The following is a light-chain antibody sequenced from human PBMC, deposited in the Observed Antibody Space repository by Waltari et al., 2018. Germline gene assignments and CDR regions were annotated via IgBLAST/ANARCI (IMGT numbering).Light chain of an antibody. CDR3: QQLNSYPHT. Sequence: DIPLTQSPSFLSASVVDRVTITCRASQGISSYLAWYQQKPGKAPKLLIYAASTLQSGVPSRFSGSGSGTEFTLTISSLQPEDFATYYCQQLNSYPHTFGQGTKLDIK. J-gene: IGKJ2*01. V-gene: IGKV1-9*01. CDR2: AAS. CDR1: QGISSY.